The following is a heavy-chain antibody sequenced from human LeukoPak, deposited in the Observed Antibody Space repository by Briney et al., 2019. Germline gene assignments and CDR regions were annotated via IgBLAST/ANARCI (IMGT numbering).Heavy chain of an antibody. D-gene: IGHD1-26*01. CDR2: FDPEDGET. V-gene: IGHV1-24*01. J-gene: IGHJ4*02. CDR1: GYTLTELS. CDR3: ATAPPLEWELHSQGPFDY. Sequence: VASVKVSCKVSGYTLTELSMHWVRQAPGKGLEWMGGFDPEDGETIYAQKFQGRVTMTEDTSTDTAYMELSSLRFEDTAVYYCATAPPLEWELHSQGPFDYWGQGTLVTVSS.